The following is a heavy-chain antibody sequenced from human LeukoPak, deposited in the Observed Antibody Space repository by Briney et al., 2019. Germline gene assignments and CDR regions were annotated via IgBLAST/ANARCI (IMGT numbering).Heavy chain of an antibody. V-gene: IGHV3-21*01. CDR3: ARVNDGGYIAGPLDY. CDR2: ISSSSSYL. CDR1: GFTFSSYS. Sequence: GGSLRLSCAASGFTFSSYSMNWVRQAPGKGLEWVSSISSSSSYLYYADSVKGRFTISRDNAKNSLYLQMNSLRAEDTAVYYCARVNDGGYIAGPLDYWGQGTLVTVSS. J-gene: IGHJ4*02. D-gene: IGHD5-24*01.